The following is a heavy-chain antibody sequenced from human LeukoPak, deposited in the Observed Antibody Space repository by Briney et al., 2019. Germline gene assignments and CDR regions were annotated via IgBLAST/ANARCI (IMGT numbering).Heavy chain of an antibody. V-gene: IGHV3-21*03. Sequence: GGSLRLSCAASGFTFSTYSMNWVRQAPGKGLEWVSSISSGSSYIYYADSVKGRFTISRDNAKNSLYLQMNSLKIEDTAVYYCTTETLVTGIRFYWGQGTLVSVSS. CDR1: GFTFSTYS. CDR2: ISSGSSYI. J-gene: IGHJ4*02. CDR3: TTETLVTGIRFY. D-gene: IGHD2-21*02.